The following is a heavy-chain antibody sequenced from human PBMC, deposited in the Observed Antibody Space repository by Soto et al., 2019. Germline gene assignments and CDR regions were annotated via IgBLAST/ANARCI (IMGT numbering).Heavy chain of an antibody. D-gene: IGHD2-2*01. CDR1: GGTFSSYT. V-gene: IGHV1-69*08. Sequence: QVQLVQSGAEVKKPGSSVKVSCKASGGTFSSYTISCVRQAPGQGREWMGRIIPILGIANYAQKFQGRVTIDKEKDASNANIDLSSIRSEDTAVYYCARDLILCSSTRCYSGWFDPWGQGTLVTVSS. J-gene: IGHJ5*02. CDR2: IIPILGIA. CDR3: ARDLILCSSTRCYSGWFDP.